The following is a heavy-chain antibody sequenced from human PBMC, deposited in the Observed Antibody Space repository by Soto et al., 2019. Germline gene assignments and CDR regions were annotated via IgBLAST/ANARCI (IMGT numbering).Heavy chain of an antibody. CDR2: ISSSSSYI. V-gene: IGHV3-21*01. D-gene: IGHD1-26*01. Sequence: GCRRLSSATTRFSLSGYSMKWVRQAPGKGLEWVSSISSSSSYIYYADSVKGRLTISRDNAKNSLYLQMNSLRAEDTAVYYCARELGATTYYYYGMDGWGQGTTVTVS. J-gene: IGHJ6*02. CDR1: RFSLSGYS. CDR3: ARELGATTYYYYGMDG.